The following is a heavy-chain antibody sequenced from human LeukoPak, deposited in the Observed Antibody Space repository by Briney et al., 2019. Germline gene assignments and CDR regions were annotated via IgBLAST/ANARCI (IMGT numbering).Heavy chain of an antibody. V-gene: IGHV3-21*01. CDR1: GFTFSSYS. CDR2: ISSSSTYI. CDR3: ARDQSGSSNDY. J-gene: IGHJ4*02. D-gene: IGHD6-13*01. Sequence: GGSLRLSCAASGFTFSSYSMNWVRQAPGKGLEWVSSISSSSTYIYYADSLKGRFTISRGNAKNSLYLQMNSLRAEDTAVYYCARDQSGSSNDYWGQGTLVTVSS.